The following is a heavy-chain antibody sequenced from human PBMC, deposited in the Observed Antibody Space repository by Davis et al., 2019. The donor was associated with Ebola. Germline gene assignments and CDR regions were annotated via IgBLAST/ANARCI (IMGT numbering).Heavy chain of an antibody. CDR1: GGTFSSYA. CDR3: AREGKRSSSHPYYYYYYMDV. Sequence: SVQVSCKSSGGTFSSYAISWVRQPPAQGLEWMGGIIPIFGTANYAHKFQGRVTITADESTSTAYMELSSLRSEDTAVYYCAREGKRSSSHPYYYYYYMDVWGKGTTVTVSS. J-gene: IGHJ6*03. D-gene: IGHD6-6*01. CDR2: IIPIFGTA. V-gene: IGHV1-69*13.